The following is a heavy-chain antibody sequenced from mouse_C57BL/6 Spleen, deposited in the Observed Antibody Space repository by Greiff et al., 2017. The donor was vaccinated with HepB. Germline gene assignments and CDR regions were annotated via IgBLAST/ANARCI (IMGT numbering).Heavy chain of an antibody. V-gene: IGHV1-69*01. D-gene: IGHD2-3*01. Sequence: QVQLQQPGAELVMPGASVKLSCKASGYTFTSYWMHWVKQRPGQGLEWIGEIDPSDSYTNYNQKFKGKSTLTVDKSSSTAYMQLSSLTSEDSAVYYCARLDMHDGYPDYWGQGTTLTVSS. J-gene: IGHJ2*01. CDR3: ARLDMHDGYPDY. CDR2: IDPSDSYT. CDR1: GYTFTSYW.